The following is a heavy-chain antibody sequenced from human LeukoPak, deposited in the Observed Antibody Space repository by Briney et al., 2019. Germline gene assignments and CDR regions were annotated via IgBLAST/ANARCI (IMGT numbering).Heavy chain of an antibody. CDR1: GESITRYY. Sequence: SETLSLTCTVSGESITRYYWSWIRQPPGKGLEWIGYIYYSGSTNYNPSLKSRVTISVDTSKNQFSLKLSSVTAADTAVYYCARGGYCSGGSCYPSEFDPWGQGTLVTVSS. CDR2: IYYSGST. CDR3: ARGGYCSGGSCYPSEFDP. V-gene: IGHV4-59*01. J-gene: IGHJ5*02. D-gene: IGHD2-15*01.